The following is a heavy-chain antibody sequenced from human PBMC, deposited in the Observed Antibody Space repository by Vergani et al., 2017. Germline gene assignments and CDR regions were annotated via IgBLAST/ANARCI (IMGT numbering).Heavy chain of an antibody. D-gene: IGHD3-22*01. J-gene: IGHJ3*02. CDR2: ISAYNGNT. CDR1: GYTFTSYG. CDR3: ARDAANYDDSSGYYYAADAFDI. V-gene: IGHV1-18*01. Sequence: QVQLVQSGAEVKKPGASVKVSCKASGYTFTSYGISWVRQAPGQGLEWMGWISAYNGNTNYAQKLQGRVTMTTDTSTSTAYMELRSLRSDDTAVYYWARDAANYDDSSGYYYAADAFDIWGQGTMVTVSS.